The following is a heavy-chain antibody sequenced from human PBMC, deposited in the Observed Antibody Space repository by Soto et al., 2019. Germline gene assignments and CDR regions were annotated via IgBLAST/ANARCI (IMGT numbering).Heavy chain of an antibody. J-gene: IGHJ4*02. Sequence: GGSLRLSCAASGFTFSSYWMSWVRQAPGKGLEWVANIKQDGSEKYYVDSVKGRFTISRDNAKNSLYLQMNSLRAEDTAVYCCARDSGVAAAGYYFDYWGQGTLVTVSS. CDR3: ARDSGVAAAGYYFDY. D-gene: IGHD6-13*01. CDR2: IKQDGSEK. CDR1: GFTFSSYW. V-gene: IGHV3-7*01.